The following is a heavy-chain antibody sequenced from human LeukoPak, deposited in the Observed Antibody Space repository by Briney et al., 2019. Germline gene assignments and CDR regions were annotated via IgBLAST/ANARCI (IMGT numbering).Heavy chain of an antibody. V-gene: IGHV3-66*01. D-gene: IGHD6-19*01. CDR2: IYSAGST. J-gene: IGHJ5*02. CDR1: GFTVSSYY. Sequence: GGSLRLSCAASGFTVSSYYMSWVRQAPGKGLEWVSIIYSAGSTYYADSVKGRFTISRDNSKNTLYLQMNSLRAEDTAVYYCARGVAGFRFDPWGQGTLVTVSS. CDR3: ARGVAGFRFDP.